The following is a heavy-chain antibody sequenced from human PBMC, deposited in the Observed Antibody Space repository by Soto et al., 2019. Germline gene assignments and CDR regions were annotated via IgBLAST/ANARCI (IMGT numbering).Heavy chain of an antibody. V-gene: IGHV2-26*01. CDR1: GFSLSNARMG. J-gene: IGHJ5*02. CDR3: ARIHGQIGGWFDP. D-gene: IGHD3-10*01. Sequence: QVTLKESGPVLVKPTETLTLTCTVSGFSLSNARMGVSWILQPPGKALEWIAHIFSNDAKSYSTSLKSRLTSSKDTSKSQGVITMTNMDPVETATYYGARIHGQIGGWFDPWGQGTMVTVSS. CDR2: IFSNDAK.